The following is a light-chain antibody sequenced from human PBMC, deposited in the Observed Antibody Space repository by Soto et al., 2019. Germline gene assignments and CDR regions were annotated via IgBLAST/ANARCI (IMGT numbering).Light chain of an antibody. Sequence: SYDLTQTPSVAVSPGQTARITCSGDGLSKQYVYWYQQKPGQAPVLVIYKDSERASGIPERFSASSSGTTVTLTITGVRAEDEADYYCQSSDDTGNYYLFGTGTKVTVL. J-gene: IGLJ1*01. CDR3: QSSDDTGNYYL. V-gene: IGLV3-25*02. CDR2: KDS. CDR1: GLSKQY.